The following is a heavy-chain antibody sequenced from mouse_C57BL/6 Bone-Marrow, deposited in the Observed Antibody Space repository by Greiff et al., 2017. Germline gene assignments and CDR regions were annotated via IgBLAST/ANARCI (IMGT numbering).Heavy chain of an antibody. V-gene: IGHV1-15*01. J-gene: IGHJ2*01. CDR3: TRGIYAYYCDY. Sequence: QVQLKESGAELVRPGASVTLSCKASGYTFTDYEMHWVKQTPVHGLEWIGAIDPETGGTAYNQKFKGKAILTADKSSSTAYMELRSLTSEDSAVYYCTRGIYAYYCDYGGQGTTLTVSS. CDR2: IDPETGGT. D-gene: IGHD2-3*01. CDR1: GYTFTDYE.